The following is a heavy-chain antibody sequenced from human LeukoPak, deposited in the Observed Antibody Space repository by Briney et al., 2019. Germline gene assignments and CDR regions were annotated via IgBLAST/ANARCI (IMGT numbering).Heavy chain of an antibody. V-gene: IGHV3-66*01. CDR1: GFTFSNNY. CDR3: AREPPAVRTNTYA. D-gene: IGHD4/OR15-4a*01. CDR2: IYSGGDT. J-gene: IGHJ5*02. Sequence: PGGSLRLSCAASGFTFSNNYMNWVRQAPGKGLERVSLIYSGGDTYYADSVKGRFTISRDSSKNTLYLQMNSLRAEDTAVYYCAREPPAVRTNTYAWGQGTLVTVSS.